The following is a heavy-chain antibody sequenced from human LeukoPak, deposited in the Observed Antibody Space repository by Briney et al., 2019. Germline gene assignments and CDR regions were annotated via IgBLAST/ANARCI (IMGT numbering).Heavy chain of an antibody. CDR1: GYSFTSYW. CDR3: ARLGYYDSSGYDGAKYYYYGMDV. Sequence: GESLKISCKGSGYSFTSYWIGWVRQMPGKGLEWMGIIYPGDSDTKYSPSFQGQVTISADKSISTAYLQWSSLKASDTAMYYCARLGYYDSSGYDGAKYYYYGMDVWGQGTTVTVSS. CDR2: IYPGDSDT. D-gene: IGHD3-22*01. V-gene: IGHV5-51*01. J-gene: IGHJ6*02.